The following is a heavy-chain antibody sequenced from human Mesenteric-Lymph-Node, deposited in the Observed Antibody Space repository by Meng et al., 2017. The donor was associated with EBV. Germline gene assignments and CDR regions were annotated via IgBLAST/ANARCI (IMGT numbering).Heavy chain of an antibody. J-gene: IGHJ5*02. CDR2: IYWDDDK. V-gene: IGHV2-5*02. Sequence: QITLKESGPTLVKPTQTLTLTCAFSGFSLSTSGVGVCWIRQPPGKDLEWLALIYWDDDKRYSPSLKTRLTITKDTSENQVVLTMTNMDPVDAATYYCAHRTSNCFDPWGQGTLVTVSS. CDR1: GFSLSTSGVG. CDR3: AHRTSNCFDP.